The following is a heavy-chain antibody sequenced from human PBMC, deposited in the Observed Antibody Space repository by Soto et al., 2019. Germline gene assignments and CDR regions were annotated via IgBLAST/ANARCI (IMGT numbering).Heavy chain of an antibody. CDR2: ISYDGSNK. CDR3: GKDLGYTYGLDY. D-gene: IGHD5-18*01. Sequence: QVQLVESGGGVVQPGRSLRLSCAASGFTFSSYGMHWVRQAPGKGLEWVAVISYDGSNKYYADSVKGRFTISRDNSKNTLYLQMNSLRAEDTAVYYCGKDLGYTYGLDYWGQGTRVTVSS. J-gene: IGHJ4*02. CDR1: GFTFSSYG. V-gene: IGHV3-30*18.